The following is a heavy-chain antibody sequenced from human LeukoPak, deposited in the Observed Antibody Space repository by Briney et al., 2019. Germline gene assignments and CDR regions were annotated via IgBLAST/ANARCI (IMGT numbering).Heavy chain of an antibody. CDR3: AKDRDEYGNVY. CDR2: IRSDGCSI. CDR1: GFSFSDFG. V-gene: IGHV3-30*02. D-gene: IGHD4-11*01. Sequence: GGTLRLSCAASGFSFSDFGMHWIREAPGKGLEGVTLIRSDGCSIYYTDSVWGRFTISRENSRNTLYLQMNSLRVEDTAVYYCAKDRDEYGNVYWGQGTLVTVSS. J-gene: IGHJ4*02.